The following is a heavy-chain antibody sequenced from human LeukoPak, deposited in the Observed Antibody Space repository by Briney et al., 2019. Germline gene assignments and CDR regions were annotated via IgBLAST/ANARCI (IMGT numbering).Heavy chain of an antibody. J-gene: IGHJ6*03. D-gene: IGHD1-20*01. Sequence: ASVKVSCKASGYTFTSYGISWVRQAPGQGLVWMGWMNPNSGNTGYAQKFQGRVTITRNTSMSTAYMELSSLRSEDTAVYYCARAGITGTYYYYYMDVWGKGTTVTVSS. V-gene: IGHV1-8*03. CDR3: ARAGITGTYYYYYMDV. CDR2: MNPNSGNT. CDR1: GYTFTSYG.